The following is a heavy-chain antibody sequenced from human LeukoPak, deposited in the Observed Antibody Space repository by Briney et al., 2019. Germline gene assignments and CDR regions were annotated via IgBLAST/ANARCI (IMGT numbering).Heavy chain of an antibody. CDR2: IIPIFGTA. Sequence: SVKVSGKASGGTFSSYAISWVRQAPGQGLEWMGGIIPIFGTANYAQKFQGRVTITADESTSTAYMELSSLRSEDTAVYYCAKDRCSNGVGCYYYYMDVWDKGTTVTISS. CDR1: GGTFSSYA. CDR3: AKDRCSNGVGCYYYYMDV. V-gene: IGHV1-69*13. D-gene: IGHD2-8*01. J-gene: IGHJ6*03.